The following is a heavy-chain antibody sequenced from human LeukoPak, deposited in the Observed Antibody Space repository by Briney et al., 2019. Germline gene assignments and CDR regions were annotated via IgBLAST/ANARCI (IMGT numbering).Heavy chain of an antibody. V-gene: IGHV4-34*01. CDR3: AREHPLLIRGSSVYDYGSDNTFHI. Sequence: SEILSLTCAVYGGSFSGNNWNWIRQPPGKGLEWIGSIYHSGSTYYNPSLKSRVTISVDTSKNQFSLKLSSVTAADTAVYYCAREHPLLIRGSSVYDYGSDNTFHIWGQGTMVTVSS. J-gene: IGHJ3*02. CDR2: IYHSGST. CDR1: GGSFSGNN. D-gene: IGHD5/OR15-5a*01.